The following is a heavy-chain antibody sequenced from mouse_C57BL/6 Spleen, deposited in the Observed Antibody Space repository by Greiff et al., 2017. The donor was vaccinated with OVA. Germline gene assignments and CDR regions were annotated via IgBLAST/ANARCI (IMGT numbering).Heavy chain of an antibody. Sequence: EVQLQQSGPELVKPGASVKISCKASGYTFTDYYMNWVKQSHGKSLEWIGDINPNNGGTRYNQKFKGKATLTEDKSSSQAYMELRSLTSEDAAVYYCEDGYDRCSFAYWGQGTLVTVSA. CDR2: INPNNGGT. J-gene: IGHJ3*01. CDR3: EDGYDRCSFAY. V-gene: IGHV1-26*01. CDR1: GYTFTDYY. D-gene: IGHD2-2*01.